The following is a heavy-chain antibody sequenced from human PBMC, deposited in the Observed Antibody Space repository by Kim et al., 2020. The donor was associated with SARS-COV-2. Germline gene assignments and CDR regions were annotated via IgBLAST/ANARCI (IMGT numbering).Heavy chain of an antibody. CDR2: ISGKGVNK. D-gene: IGHD3-22*01. CDR3: AKVVVMDGYNYYYYYGMDV. Sequence: GGSRRLSCVASGCTFDTYAMSWVRQAPGKGLEWVSVISGKGVNKFYADSVRGRFTISRDNSKDTLYLQMNSLRDEDTALYYCAKVVVMDGYNYYYYYGMDVWGQGTTVTVSS. CDR1: GCTFDTYA. J-gene: IGHJ6*02. V-gene: IGHV3-23*01.